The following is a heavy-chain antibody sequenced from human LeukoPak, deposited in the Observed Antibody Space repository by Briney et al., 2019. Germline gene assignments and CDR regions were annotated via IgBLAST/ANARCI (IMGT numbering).Heavy chain of an antibody. Sequence: SVKVSCKASGGTFSSYAISWVRQAPGQGLEWMGGIIPIFGTANYAQKFQGRVTITADESTSTAYMELSSLRSEDTAVYYCARVGMFGGVIPYYFDYWGQGTLVSVSS. CDR3: ARVGMFGGVIPYYFDY. D-gene: IGHD3-16*02. V-gene: IGHV1-69*01. CDR1: GGTFSSYA. CDR2: IIPIFGTA. J-gene: IGHJ4*02.